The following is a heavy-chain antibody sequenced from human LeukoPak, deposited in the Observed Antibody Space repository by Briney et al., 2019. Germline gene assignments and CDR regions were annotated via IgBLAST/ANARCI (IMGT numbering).Heavy chain of an antibody. CDR3: TSGVGTLDY. D-gene: IGHD1-14*01. CDR1: GFTFINAW. Sequence: GGSLRLSCAASGFTFINAWMTWVRRAPGKGLEWVGRIQSTTNGGTPDYATPVKGRFTISRDDSKNTLYLQMNSLKTEDTAVYYCTSGVGTLDYWGQGALVTVSS. CDR2: IQSTTNGGTP. V-gene: IGHV3-15*01. J-gene: IGHJ4*02.